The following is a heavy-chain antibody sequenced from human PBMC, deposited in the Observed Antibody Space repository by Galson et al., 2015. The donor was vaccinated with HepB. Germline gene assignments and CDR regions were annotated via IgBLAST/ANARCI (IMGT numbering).Heavy chain of an antibody. V-gene: IGHV3-48*02. D-gene: IGHD5-24*01. J-gene: IGHJ4*02. CDR2: ISNTGSSI. CDR1: GFTYSSYS. Sequence: SLRLSCAASGFTYSSYSMNWVRQAPGKGLEWISFISNTGSSIYYADSVKGRFTISRDNAKNSLFLQMNSLTDEDTAVYYCARIYGRWFSEYWGQGTLVTVSS. CDR3: ARIYGRWFSEY.